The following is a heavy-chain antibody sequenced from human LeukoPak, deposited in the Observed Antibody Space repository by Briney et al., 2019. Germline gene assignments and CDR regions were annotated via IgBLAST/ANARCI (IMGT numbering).Heavy chain of an antibody. V-gene: IGHV3-48*03. D-gene: IGHD6-19*01. CDR3: ARAGVPGKEYFQH. Sequence: GGSLRLSCAASGFTFGSYEFNWVRQAPGKGLEWVSDISVSGSAVYYADSAKGRFTISRDNTENSLYLQINSLRLEDTAVYYCARAGVPGKEYFQHWGQGTLVTVSS. CDR2: ISVSGSAV. CDR1: GFTFGSYE. J-gene: IGHJ1*01.